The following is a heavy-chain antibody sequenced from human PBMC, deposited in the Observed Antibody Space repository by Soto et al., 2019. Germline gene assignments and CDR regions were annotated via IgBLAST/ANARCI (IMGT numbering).Heavy chain of an antibody. Sequence: GASVKVSCKASGDTFSSYAISWVRQAPGQGLEWMGGIIPIFGTANYAQKFQGRVTITADESTSTAYMELSSLRSEDTAVYYCARDLYGNSRIGRFDPWGQGTLVTVSS. CDR3: ARDLYGNSRIGRFDP. J-gene: IGHJ5*02. V-gene: IGHV1-69*13. CDR2: IIPIFGTA. D-gene: IGHD6-13*01. CDR1: GDTFSSYA.